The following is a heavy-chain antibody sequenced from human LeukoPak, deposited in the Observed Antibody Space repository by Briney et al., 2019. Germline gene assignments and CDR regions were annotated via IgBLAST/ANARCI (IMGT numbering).Heavy chain of an antibody. D-gene: IGHD3-9*01. V-gene: IGHV1-8*01. J-gene: IGHJ5*02. CDR1: GYTFTSYD. CDR2: MNPNSGNT. Sequence: GASVKVSCKASGYTFTSYDINWVRQATGQGLEWMGWMNPNSGNTGYAQKFQGRVTMTRNTSISPAYMELSSLRSEDTAVYYCARDPLRYFDWLPRRAPESNWFDPWGQGTLVTVSS. CDR3: ARDPLRYFDWLPRRAPESNWFDP.